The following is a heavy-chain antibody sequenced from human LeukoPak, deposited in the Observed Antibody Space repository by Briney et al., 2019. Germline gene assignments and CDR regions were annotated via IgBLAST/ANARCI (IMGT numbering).Heavy chain of an antibody. CDR1: GDNVSSNSAA. CDR2: TYYKSQWYT. Sequence: SQTLSLTCAISGDNVSSNSAAWNWIRQSPSRGLEWLGRTYYKSQWYTDYAVSVKSRITINPDTSKNQFTLKLSSVTAADTAVYYCARYTSDWYYIDYWGQGTLVTVSS. V-gene: IGHV6-1*01. D-gene: IGHD6-19*01. CDR3: ARYTSDWYYIDY. J-gene: IGHJ4*02.